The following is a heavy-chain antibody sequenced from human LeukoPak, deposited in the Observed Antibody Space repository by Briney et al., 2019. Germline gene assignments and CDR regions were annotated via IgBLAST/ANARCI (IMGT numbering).Heavy chain of an antibody. CDR1: GFTFSSYS. V-gene: IGHV3-30-3*01. Sequence: GRSLRLSCAASGFTFSSYSMHWVRQAPGKGLEWVAVISYDGSNKYNADSVKGRITISRDNSKNTLYLQMNSLRREDTAEYYCARAEYDRSGSIYYYYGMDIWGQGTTVTVSS. CDR2: ISYDGSNK. J-gene: IGHJ6*02. D-gene: IGHD3-22*01. CDR3: ARAEYDRSGSIYYYYGMDI.